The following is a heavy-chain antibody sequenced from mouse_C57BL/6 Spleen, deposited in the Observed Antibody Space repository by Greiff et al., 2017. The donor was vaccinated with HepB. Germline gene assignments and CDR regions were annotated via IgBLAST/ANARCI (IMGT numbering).Heavy chain of an antibody. J-gene: IGHJ2*01. Sequence: QVQLQQPGAELVKPGASVKLSCKASGYTFTSYWMQWVKQRPGQGLEWIGEIDPSDSYTNYNQKFKGKATLTVDTSSSTAYMQLSSRTSEDSAVYYCARGTTVVANFDYWGQGTTLTVSS. CDR1: GYTFTSYW. CDR3: ARGTTVVANFDY. D-gene: IGHD1-1*01. V-gene: IGHV1-50*01. CDR2: IDPSDSYT.